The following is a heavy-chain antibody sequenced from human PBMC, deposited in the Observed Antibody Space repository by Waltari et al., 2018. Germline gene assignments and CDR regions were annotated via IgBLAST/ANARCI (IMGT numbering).Heavy chain of an antibody. Sequence: QVQLQESGPGLVKPSETLSLTCTVSGGSISSYYWSWIRQPPGKGLEWIGYIYYSGSTNYNPSLKSRVTISVDTSKNQFSLKLSSVTAADTAVYYCARSGGYCSSTSCYYYYMDVWGKGTTVTISS. CDR3: ARSGGYCSSTSCYYYYMDV. V-gene: IGHV4-59*01. J-gene: IGHJ6*03. CDR2: IYYSGST. D-gene: IGHD2-2*01. CDR1: GGSISSYY.